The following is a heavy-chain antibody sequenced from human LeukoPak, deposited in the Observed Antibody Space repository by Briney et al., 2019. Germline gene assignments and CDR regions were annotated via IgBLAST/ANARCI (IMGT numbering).Heavy chain of an antibody. V-gene: IGHV4-59*01. J-gene: IGHJ4*02. CDR2: IYYSGST. D-gene: IGHD1-26*01. CDR1: GGSISSYY. Sequence: PSETLSLTCTVSGGSISSYYWSWIRQPPGKGLEWIGYIYYSGSTNYNPSLKSRVTISVDTSKNQFSLKLSSVTAADTAVYYCAREAIAVGATAFDYWGQGTLVTVSS. CDR3: AREAIAVGATAFDY.